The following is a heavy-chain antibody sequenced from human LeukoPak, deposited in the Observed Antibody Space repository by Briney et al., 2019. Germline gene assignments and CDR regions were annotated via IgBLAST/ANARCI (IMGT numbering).Heavy chain of an antibody. CDR1: GESLNDYY. V-gene: IGHV4-34*01. J-gene: IGHJ1*01. D-gene: IGHD2-15*01. Sequence: SETLSLTCGVHGESLNDYYWIWIRQSPGNGLEGIGEITHNGSTTFNLSLESRLTISVDTSKKQFCLKLRSVTAAAASVYFCARGFCRGESCYSAEYFQHWGQGNLVTVSS. CDR3: ARGFCRGESCYSAEYFQH. CDR2: ITHNGST.